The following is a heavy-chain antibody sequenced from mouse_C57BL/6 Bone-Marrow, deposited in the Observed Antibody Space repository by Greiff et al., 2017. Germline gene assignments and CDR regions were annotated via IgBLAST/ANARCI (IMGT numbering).Heavy chain of an antibody. Sequence: VQLVESGGGLVQPKGSLQLSCEAFGFSFNTYAMNWVRQAPGKGLEWVAHIRSKSNNFAPYYADSVKDRFTISRDDSESMLYLQMNNLKTGDTAMYYCVSQFAYWGQGTLVTVSA. CDR1: GFSFNTYA. CDR2: IRSKSNNFAP. V-gene: IGHV10-1*01. CDR3: VSQFAY. J-gene: IGHJ3*01.